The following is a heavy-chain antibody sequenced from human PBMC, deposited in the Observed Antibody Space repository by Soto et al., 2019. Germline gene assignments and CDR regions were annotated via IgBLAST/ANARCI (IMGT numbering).Heavy chain of an antibody. J-gene: IGHJ6*02. V-gene: IGHV1-8*01. CDR3: ARATELRYVEWSVYRGGNYAMDV. Sequence: QVQLVQSGAEVKKPGASVRVSCKASGYTFSGYDINWVRQATGQGLEWMGWVSPDSGSTGYAGIFQGRVTIAWDRSTTTAYMGLSRLTSEDSAVYYCARATELRYVEWSVYRGGNYAMDVWGQGTTVTVSS. CDR2: VSPDSGST. D-gene: IGHD3-3*01. CDR1: GYTFSGYD.